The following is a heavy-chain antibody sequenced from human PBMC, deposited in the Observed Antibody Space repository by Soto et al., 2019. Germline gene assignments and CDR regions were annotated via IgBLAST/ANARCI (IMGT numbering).Heavy chain of an antibody. J-gene: IGHJ6*02. CDR3: ARGRLSAGDCYYLYRKDF. V-gene: IGHV3-30*03. CDR2: ISYDGSNK. CDR1: GFTFSSYC. Sequence: GGSLRLSWAASGFTFSSYCMHWVRQAPGKGLERVAVISYDGSNKYYADSVKGRFTISRDNSKNTLYLQMNSLRAEDTAVYYCARGRLSAGDCYYLYRKDFWGRGSTVTVS. D-gene: IGHD6-13*01.